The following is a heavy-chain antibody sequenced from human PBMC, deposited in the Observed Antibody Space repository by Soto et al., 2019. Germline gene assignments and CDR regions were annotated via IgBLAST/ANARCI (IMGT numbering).Heavy chain of an antibody. V-gene: IGHV3-48*02. CDR2: VSNDNI. CDR3: VRDFKWSFDY. J-gene: IGHJ4*02. D-gene: IGHD2-15*01. Sequence: GGSLRLSCAASGFTFSSYSMNWVRQAPGKGLEWVSYVSNDNIYYADSVKGRFTISRDNAKNSLSLQMNSLRDEDTAVYYCVRDFKWSFDYWGQGTLVTVSS. CDR1: GFTFSSYS.